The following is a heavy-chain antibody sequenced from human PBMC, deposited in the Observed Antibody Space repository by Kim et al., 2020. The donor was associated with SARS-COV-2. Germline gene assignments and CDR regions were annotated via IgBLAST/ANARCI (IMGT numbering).Heavy chain of an antibody. Sequence: GGSLRLSCAASGFTFSSDAMSWVRQAPGKGLEWVSAISGSGGSTYYADSVKGRFTISRDNSKNTLYLQMNSLRAEDTAVYYCATKRGYDFWSDDYYYGMDVWGQGTTVTVSS. CDR3: ATKRGYDFWSDDYYYGMDV. CDR1: GFTFSSDA. D-gene: IGHD3-3*01. CDR2: ISGSGGST. J-gene: IGHJ6*02. V-gene: IGHV3-23*01.